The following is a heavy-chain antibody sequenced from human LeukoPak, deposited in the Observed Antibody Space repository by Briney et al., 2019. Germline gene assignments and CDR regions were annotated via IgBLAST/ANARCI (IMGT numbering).Heavy chain of an antibody. Sequence: GESLKSFCKGSGYTFTTYWIAWVRQMPGKGVEWMVSFYRGDCDTRYSPSFQGQVTISADKSITTAYLQWSSLKASDSAMYYCARLGGGSYYYGMDVWGQGTTVTVSS. J-gene: IGHJ6*02. D-gene: IGHD3-16*01. V-gene: IGHV5-51*01. CDR2: FYRGDCDT. CDR3: ARLGGGSYYYGMDV. CDR1: GYTFTTYW.